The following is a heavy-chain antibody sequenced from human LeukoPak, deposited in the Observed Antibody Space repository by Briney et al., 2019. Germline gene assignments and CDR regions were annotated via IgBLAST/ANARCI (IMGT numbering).Heavy chain of an antibody. V-gene: IGHV3-11*01. D-gene: IGHD1-1*01. CDR2: ISDSGSTI. CDR3: ARGGTTHSL. Sequence: GGSLRLSCAASGFTFSSYGMSWIRQAPGKGLEWVSYISDSGSTIYYADSVKGRFTISRDNAKNSLYLQMNSLRAEDTAVYYCARGGTTHSLWGQGTLVTVSS. CDR1: GFTFSSYG. J-gene: IGHJ4*02.